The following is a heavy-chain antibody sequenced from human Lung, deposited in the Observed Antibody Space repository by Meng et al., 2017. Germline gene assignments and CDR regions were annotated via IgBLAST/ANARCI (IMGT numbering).Heavy chain of an antibody. Sequence: QVQLQESGPGLVKPSGTLSLTCAVSGGSISSNNWWSWVRQTPGRGLEWIGEVYHSGSTNYNPSLKSRVIISVNNSKNQLSLKLASVTAADTAVYYCARDDSGYADFDSWGQGTLVTVSS. J-gene: IGHJ4*02. V-gene: IGHV4-4*02. CDR2: VYHSGST. CDR1: GGSISSNNW. CDR3: ARDDSGYADFDS. D-gene: IGHD3-22*01.